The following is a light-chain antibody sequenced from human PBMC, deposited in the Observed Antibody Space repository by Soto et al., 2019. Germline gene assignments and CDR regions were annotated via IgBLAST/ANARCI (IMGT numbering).Light chain of an antibody. J-gene: IGKJ5*01. Sequence: EIVLTQSPGTLSLSPGERATLSCRASQSVSRNYLAWYQQKPGQAPRLLIYGASTRATGIPARFSSSGSGTAFTLTISSLQSEDLAVYYCQQYNNWPPITFGQGTRLEIK. CDR1: QSVSRN. CDR3: QQYNNWPPIT. CDR2: GAS. V-gene: IGKV3-15*01.